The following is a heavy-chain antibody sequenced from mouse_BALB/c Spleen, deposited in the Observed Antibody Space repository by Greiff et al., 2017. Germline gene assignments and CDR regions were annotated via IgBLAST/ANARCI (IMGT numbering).Heavy chain of an antibody. CDR3: ARDGYLAY. CDR2: IDPENGNT. Sequence: VQLKESGAELVRPGALVKLSCKASGFNIKDYYMHWVKQRPEQGLEWIGWIDPENGNTIYDPKFQGKASITADTSSNTAYLQLSSLTSEDTAVYYCARDGYLAYWGQGTLVTVSA. V-gene: IGHV14-1*02. J-gene: IGHJ3*01. CDR1: GFNIKDYY. D-gene: IGHD2-3*01.